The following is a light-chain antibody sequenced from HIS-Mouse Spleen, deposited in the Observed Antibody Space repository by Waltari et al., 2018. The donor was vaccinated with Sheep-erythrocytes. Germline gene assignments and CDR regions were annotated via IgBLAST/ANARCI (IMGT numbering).Light chain of an antibody. Sequence: QSALTQPASVSGSPGQSITISCTGTSSDVGSYNLASWYQQHPGKAPKLMIYDGSKRPSGVSNRFSGSKSGNTASLTISGLQAEDEADYYCCSYAGSSTPWVFGGGTKLTVL. CDR2: DGS. V-gene: IGLV2-23*01. CDR3: CSYAGSSTPWV. CDR1: SSDVGSYNL. J-gene: IGLJ3*02.